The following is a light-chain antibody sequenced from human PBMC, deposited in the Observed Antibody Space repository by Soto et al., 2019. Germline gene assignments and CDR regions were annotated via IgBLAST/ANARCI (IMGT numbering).Light chain of an antibody. CDR1: NIGSKS. Sequence: SYELTQPPSVSVAPGQTARITCGGNNIGSKSVHWYQQKPGKAPVLVVYDDSDRPSGIPERFSGSNSGNTATLTISRVEAGDEADYYCQVWDRSSDLVVFGGGTQLTVL. CDR2: DDS. CDR3: QVWDRSSDLVV. J-gene: IGLJ2*01. V-gene: IGLV3-21*02.